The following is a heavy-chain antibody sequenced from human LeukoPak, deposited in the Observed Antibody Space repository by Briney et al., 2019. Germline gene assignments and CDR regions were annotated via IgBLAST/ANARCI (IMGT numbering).Heavy chain of an antibody. CDR1: GFTFSSYG. D-gene: IGHD6-13*01. CDR2: IRYDGSNK. CDR3: AKGRTYSSPFDY. V-gene: IGHV3-30*02. Sequence: GGSLRLSCAASGFTFSSYGMHWVRQAPGKGLEWVAFIRYDGSNKYYADSVKGRFTISRDNSRNTLYLQMNSLRAEDTAVYYCAKGRTYSSPFDYWGQGTLVTVSS. J-gene: IGHJ4*02.